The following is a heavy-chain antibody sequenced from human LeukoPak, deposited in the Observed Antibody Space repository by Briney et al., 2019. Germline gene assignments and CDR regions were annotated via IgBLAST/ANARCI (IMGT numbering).Heavy chain of an antibody. V-gene: IGHV4-39*07. Sequence: SETLSLTCTVSGGSISSSSYYWGWIRQPPGKGLEWIGSIYYSGSTYYNPSLKSRVTISVDTSKNQFSLKLSSVTAADTAVYYCARGITISRMDVWGKGTTVTVSS. D-gene: IGHD3-3*01. CDR3: ARGITISRMDV. J-gene: IGHJ6*04. CDR1: GGSISSSSYY. CDR2: IYYSGST.